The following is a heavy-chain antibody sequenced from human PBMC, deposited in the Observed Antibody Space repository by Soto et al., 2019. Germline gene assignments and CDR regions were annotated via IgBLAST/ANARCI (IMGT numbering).Heavy chain of an antibody. CDR2: IYYSGST. J-gene: IGHJ6*02. D-gene: IGHD2-15*01. CDR1: GGSISSGDYY. Sequence: SETLSLTCTVSGGSISSGDYYWSWIRQPPGKGLEWIGYIYYSGSTYYNPSLKSRVTISVDTSKNQFSLKLSSVTAADTAVYYCARASYCSGGSCYARYYYYGMDVWGQGTTVTVSS. V-gene: IGHV4-30-4*01. CDR3: ARASYCSGGSCYARYYYYGMDV.